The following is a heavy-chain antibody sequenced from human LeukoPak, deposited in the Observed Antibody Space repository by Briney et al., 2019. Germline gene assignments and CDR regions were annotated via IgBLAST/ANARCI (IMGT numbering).Heavy chain of an antibody. CDR2: IRSKANSYAT. CDR1: GFTFSSYG. J-gene: IGHJ6*02. CDR3: TRGYYDFWSGYYKHYYYYGMDV. V-gene: IGHV3-73*01. Sequence: PGGSLRLSCAASGFTFSSYGMSWVRQAPGKGLEWVGRIRSKANSYATAYAASVKGRFTISRDDSKNTAYLQMNSLKTEDTAVYYCTRGYYDFWSGYYKHYYYYGMDVWGQGTTVTVSS. D-gene: IGHD3-3*01.